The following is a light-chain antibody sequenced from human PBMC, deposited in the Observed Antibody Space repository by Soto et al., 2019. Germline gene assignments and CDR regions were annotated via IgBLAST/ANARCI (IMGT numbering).Light chain of an antibody. Sequence: EAVLTQSPATLSVSPGEGATLSCRASQNVATNLAWYQQRPGQAPRLLIYGASKRAIGLPARFSGSGSGTAFTLTITSLQSEDFAVYYCQQYNNWPPTFGQGTKVEIK. CDR3: QQYNNWPPT. J-gene: IGKJ1*01. CDR2: GAS. CDR1: QNVATN. V-gene: IGKV3-15*01.